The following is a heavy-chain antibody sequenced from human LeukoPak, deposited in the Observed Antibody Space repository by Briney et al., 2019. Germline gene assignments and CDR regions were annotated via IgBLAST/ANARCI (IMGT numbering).Heavy chain of an antibody. J-gene: IGHJ4*02. Sequence: GESLKISCKGSGYTITNYWIGWVRQMPGKGLEWMGIIYPGDSDTRYSPSFQGQVTISADKATSTAYLQWSGRQASDTAMYYCSRRSGYSSGWTALDYWGQGTLVTVSS. CDR2: IYPGDSDT. V-gene: IGHV5-51*01. D-gene: IGHD6-19*01. CDR1: GYTITNYW. CDR3: SRRSGYSSGWTALDY.